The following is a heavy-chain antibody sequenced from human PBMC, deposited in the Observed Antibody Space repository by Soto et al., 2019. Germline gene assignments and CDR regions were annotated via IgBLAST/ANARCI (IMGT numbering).Heavy chain of an antibody. V-gene: IGHV4-31*03. D-gene: IGHD3-9*01. CDR1: GASISSGGHY. CDR2: IDSNRSY. CDR3: ARDPNQNFVT. Sequence: SETLSLTCTVSGASISSGGHYWSWCGQHPWKGGEWSGYIDSNRSYYYNPSLERRLTISVDKSKNKYCLKVSYVPAADTLVYFCARDPNQNFVTRGQGPLVTGSS. J-gene: IGHJ4*02.